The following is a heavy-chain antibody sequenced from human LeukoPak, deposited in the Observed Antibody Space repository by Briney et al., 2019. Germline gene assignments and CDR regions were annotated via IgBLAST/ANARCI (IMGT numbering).Heavy chain of an antibody. D-gene: IGHD1-26*01. V-gene: IGHV3-23*01. J-gene: IGHJ4*02. CDR2: ISYSGANS. CDR3: ARDWSGSLDY. Sequence: GGSLRLSCAASGFTFSGSAMSWVRQAPGEGLEWVSLISYSGANSYYTDSVRGRFTISRDNSKDTLFLQMSSLRAEDTAVYFCARDWSGSLDYWGQGTVVTVSS. CDR1: GFTFSGSA.